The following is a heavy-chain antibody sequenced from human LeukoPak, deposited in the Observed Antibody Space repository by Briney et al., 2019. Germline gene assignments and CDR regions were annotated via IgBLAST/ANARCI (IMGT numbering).Heavy chain of an antibody. V-gene: IGHV1-2*02. D-gene: IGHD2-8*02. CDR3: ARDKAKVVYGFDY. J-gene: IGHJ4*02. CDR1: GYTFTGYY. CDR2: INPNSGGT. Sequence: ASVKVSCKASGYTFTGYYMHWVRQAPGQGLEWMGWINPNSGGTNYAQKFQGRVTMTRDTSISTAYMGLSRLRSDDTAVYYCARDKAKVVYGFDYWGQGTLVTVSS.